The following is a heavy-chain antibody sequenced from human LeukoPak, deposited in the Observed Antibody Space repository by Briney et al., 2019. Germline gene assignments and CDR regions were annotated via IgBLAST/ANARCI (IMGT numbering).Heavy chain of an antibody. V-gene: IGHV3-21*01. CDR1: GFTFSSYS. Sequence: GGSLRLSCAASGFTFSSYSMNWVRQAPGKGLEWVSSISSSSSYIYYADSVKGRFTISRDNAKNSLYLQMNSLRAEDTAVYYCASAGIAAAGRFDYWGQGTLVTVSS. J-gene: IGHJ4*02. CDR3: ASAGIAAAGRFDY. CDR2: ISSSSSYI. D-gene: IGHD6-13*01.